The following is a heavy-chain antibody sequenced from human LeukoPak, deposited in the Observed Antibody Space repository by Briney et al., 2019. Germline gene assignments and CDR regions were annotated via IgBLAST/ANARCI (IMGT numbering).Heavy chain of an antibody. D-gene: IGHD4-4*01. CDR1: GFTVSSNY. Sequence: GGSLRLSCAASGFTVSSNYMSWVRQAPGKGLEWVSVICSGGSTYYADSVKGRFTISRHNSKNTLYLQMNSLRAEDTAVYYCARKQGTTDDYWGQGTLVTVSS. J-gene: IGHJ4*02. CDR2: ICSGGST. CDR3: ARKQGTTDDY. V-gene: IGHV3-53*04.